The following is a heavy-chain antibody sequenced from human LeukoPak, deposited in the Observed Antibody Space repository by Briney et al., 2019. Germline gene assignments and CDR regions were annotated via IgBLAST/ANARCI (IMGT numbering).Heavy chain of an antibody. J-gene: IGHJ6*02. CDR3: ARDRRYYDTSGTVYYDAMDV. CDR1: GGSISSYH. CDR2: IYDSGST. Sequence: SETLSLTCTVSGGSISSYHWSWFRQAPGKGLEWIGYIYDSGSTSYNPSLKSRVTISVDTSKNHFSLKLSSVTAADTAVYYCARDRRYYDTSGTVYYDAMDVWGQGTTVTVSS. D-gene: IGHD3-22*01. V-gene: IGHV4-59*01.